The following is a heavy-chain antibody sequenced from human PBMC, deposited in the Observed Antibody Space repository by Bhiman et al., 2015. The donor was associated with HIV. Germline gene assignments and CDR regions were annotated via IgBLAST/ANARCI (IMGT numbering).Heavy chain of an antibody. D-gene: IGHD3-22*01. CDR2: ISGSGGST. V-gene: IGHV3-23*04. J-gene: IGHJ4*02. CDR1: RFIVSSNY. Sequence: EVQLVESGGGLVQPGGSLRLSCAASRFIVSSNYMSWVRQAPGKGLQWVSAISGSGGSTYYADSVKGRFTISRDNSKNTLYLQMNSLRAEDTAIYYCAKGLAYFDSSGYYSFDYWGQGTLVTVSS. CDR3: AKGLAYFDSSGYYSFDY.